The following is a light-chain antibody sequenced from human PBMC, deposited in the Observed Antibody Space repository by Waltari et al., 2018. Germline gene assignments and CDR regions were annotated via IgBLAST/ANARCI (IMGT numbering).Light chain of an antibody. CDR1: SSDGGGYHL. J-gene: IGLJ2*01. V-gene: IGLV2-23*03. CDR3: CSYAGSSTFEV. Sequence: QSALTQTASVSGSPGPSITIPCPGTSSDGGGYHLVSWYQQHPGKAPKLMIYEGSKRPSGVSNRFSGSKSGNPASLRISGLQAEDEADYYCCSYAGSSTFEVFGGGTKLTVL. CDR2: EGS.